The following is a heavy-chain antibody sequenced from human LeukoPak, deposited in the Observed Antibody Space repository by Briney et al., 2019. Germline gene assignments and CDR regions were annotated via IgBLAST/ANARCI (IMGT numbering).Heavy chain of an antibody. CDR2: IQYDGGNE. Sequence: PGGSLRLSCAASGFTFSTYGMHWVRQAPGKGLEWVAFIQYDGGNEYYADSVKGRFTISRDNSKNTLYLQMNILRAEDTAVYYCAPTGTTGFGYFDYWGQGTLVTISS. CDR3: APTGTTGFGYFDY. V-gene: IGHV3-30*02. J-gene: IGHJ4*02. CDR1: GFTFSTYG. D-gene: IGHD1-1*01.